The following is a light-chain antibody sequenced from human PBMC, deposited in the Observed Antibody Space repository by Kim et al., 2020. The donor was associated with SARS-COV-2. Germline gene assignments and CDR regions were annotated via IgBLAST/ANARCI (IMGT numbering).Light chain of an antibody. J-gene: IGLJ2*01. Sequence: SYELTQPPSVSVSPGQTASITCSGDQLGDKYACWYQQKPGQSPVLVIYEDNKRPSGIPERFSGSNSGNTATLTISGTQPTDEADYYCQAWDSSTVIFGGG. CDR2: EDN. CDR1: QLGDKY. CDR3: QAWDSSTVI. V-gene: IGLV3-1*01.